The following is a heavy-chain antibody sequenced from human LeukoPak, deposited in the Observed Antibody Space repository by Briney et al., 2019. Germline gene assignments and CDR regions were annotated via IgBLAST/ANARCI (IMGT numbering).Heavy chain of an antibody. CDR3: ARFSGGTSRVDY. CDR2: IYHSGST. V-gene: IGHV4-38-2*02. CDR1: GYSISSGYY. Sequence: SETLSLTCTVSGYSISSGYYWGWIRQPPGKGLEWIGSIYHSGSTYYNPSLKSRVTISADMSKNQFSLRLNSVTAADTAVYYCARFSGGTSRVDYWGQGTLVAVSS. D-gene: IGHD3-16*01. J-gene: IGHJ4*02.